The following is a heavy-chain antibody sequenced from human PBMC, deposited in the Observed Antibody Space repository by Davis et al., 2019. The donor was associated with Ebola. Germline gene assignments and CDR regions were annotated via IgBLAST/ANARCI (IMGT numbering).Heavy chain of an antibody. J-gene: IGHJ6*02. CDR3: TRLDHYPIGSSSTPRYYYYGMDV. D-gene: IGHD6-13*01. CDR1: GGSISSGGYY. CDR2: IYYSGST. V-gene: IGHV4-31*03. Sequence: PSETLSLTCTVSGGSISSGGYYWSWIRQHPGKGLEWIGYIYYSGSTYYNPSLKSRVTISVDTSKNQFSLKLSSVTAADTAVYYCTRLDHYPIGSSSTPRYYYYGMDVWGQGTTVTVSS.